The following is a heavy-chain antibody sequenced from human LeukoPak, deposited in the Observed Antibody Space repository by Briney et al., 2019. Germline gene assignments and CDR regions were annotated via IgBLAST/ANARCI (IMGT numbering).Heavy chain of an antibody. Sequence: SETLSLTCSVSGGSISSSTYYWGWIRQPPGKGLEWIGSVYYSGTTTYNPSLKSRVTISVDTSKNQFSLKLSSVTAADTAVYYCARAYYYDSSGYINLHYYYYYMDVWGKGTTVTISS. J-gene: IGHJ6*03. CDR1: GGSISSSTYY. CDR3: ARAYYYDSSGYINLHYYYYYMDV. CDR2: VYYSGTT. D-gene: IGHD3-22*01. V-gene: IGHV4-39*07.